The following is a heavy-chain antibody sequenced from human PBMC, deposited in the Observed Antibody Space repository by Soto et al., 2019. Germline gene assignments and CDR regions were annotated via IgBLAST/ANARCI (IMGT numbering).Heavy chain of an antibody. V-gene: IGHV4-39*01. CDR3: ARHQTGYSSSWLDY. CDR1: GGSISSGTYS. D-gene: IGHD6-13*01. J-gene: IGHJ4*02. CDR2: SYFTGNT. Sequence: QLQLQESGPGLVKPSETLSLTCTVSGGSISSGTYSWGWIRQPPGKGLEWIGNSYFTGNTHYNPSLNSRVSMSVDTSKSQFSLSLSSVTAADTAVYYCARHQTGYSSSWLDYWGQGTLVTVSS.